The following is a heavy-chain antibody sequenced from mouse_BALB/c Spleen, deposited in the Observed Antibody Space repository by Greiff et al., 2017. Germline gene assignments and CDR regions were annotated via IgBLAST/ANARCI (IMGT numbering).Heavy chain of an antibody. Sequence: EVKLMESGGGLVKPGGSLKLSCAASGFTFSSYAMSWVRQTPEKRLEWVASISSGGSTYYPDSVKGRFTISRDNARNILYLQMSSLRSEDTAMDYCARGYGNQDYFDDWGQGTTLTVSA. CDR3: ARGYGNQDYFDD. D-gene: IGHD2-1*01. CDR1: GFTFSSYA. CDR2: ISSGGST. V-gene: IGHV5-6-5*01. J-gene: IGHJ2*01.